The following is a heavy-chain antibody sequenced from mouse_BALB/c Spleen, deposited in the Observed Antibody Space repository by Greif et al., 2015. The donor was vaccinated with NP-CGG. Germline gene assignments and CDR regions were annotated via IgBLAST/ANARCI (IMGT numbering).Heavy chain of an antibody. CDR1: GYSFTSYW. CDR3: TRGGYYDYDEGNLDY. Sequence: VHVKQSGTVLARPGASVKMSCKASGYSFTSYWMHWVKQRPGQGLEWIGAIYPGNSDTSYNQKFKGKAKLTAVTSASTAYMELSSLTNEDSAVYYCTRGGYYDYDEGNLDYWGQGTTLTVSS. J-gene: IGHJ2*01. D-gene: IGHD2-4*01. V-gene: IGHV1-5*01. CDR2: IYPGNSDT.